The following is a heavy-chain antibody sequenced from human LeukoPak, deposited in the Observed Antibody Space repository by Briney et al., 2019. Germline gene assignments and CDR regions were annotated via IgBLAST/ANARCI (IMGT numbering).Heavy chain of an antibody. Sequence: GGSLRLSCAASGFSFSSYAMHWVRQAPGKGLEYVSAISPNGGNTYYSNSVKGRFTISRDSSKNTLYLHMGSLRAEDMAVYYCTRGNSYSYDYWGQGTLVTVSS. V-gene: IGHV3-64*01. J-gene: IGHJ4*02. D-gene: IGHD5-18*01. CDR3: TRGNSYSYDY. CDR1: GFSFSSYA. CDR2: ISPNGGNT.